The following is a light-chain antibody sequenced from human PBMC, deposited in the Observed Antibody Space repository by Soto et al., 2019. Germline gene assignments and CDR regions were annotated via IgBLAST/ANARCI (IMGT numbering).Light chain of an antibody. CDR3: QQFGSSIPHT. V-gene: IGKV3-20*01. J-gene: IGKJ2*01. CDR2: GAS. Sequence: IVVTQSPGTLSLSPGERATIPCRASQVIGSRYLAWYHQKSGQAPRLLIYGASSRATGIPDRFSGSGSGTDFTLTISRLEPEDFGVYYCQQFGSSIPHTFGQGTKLEIK. CDR1: QVIGSRY.